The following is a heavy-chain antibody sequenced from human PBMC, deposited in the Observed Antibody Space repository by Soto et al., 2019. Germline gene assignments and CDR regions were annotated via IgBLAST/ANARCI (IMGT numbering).Heavy chain of an antibody. CDR1: GYTFTSYG. CDR2: ISAYNGNT. D-gene: IGHD6-13*01. CDR3: ARGLSSSWLYYYGMDV. V-gene: IGHV1-18*04. Sequence: GASVKVSCKASGYTFTSYGISWVRQAPGQGLEWMGWISAYNGNTNYAQKLQGRVTMTTDTSTSTAYMELRSLRSDDTAVYYCARGLSSSWLYYYGMDVWGQGTTVTVSS. J-gene: IGHJ6*02.